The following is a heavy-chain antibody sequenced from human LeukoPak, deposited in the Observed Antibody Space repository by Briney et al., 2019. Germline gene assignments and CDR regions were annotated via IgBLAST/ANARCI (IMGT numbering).Heavy chain of an antibody. CDR3: ARDSTPGYSSSWYGY. CDR1: GFTLGGNRNS. D-gene: IGHD6-13*01. CDR2: IDSSGGYI. V-gene: IGHV3-21*01. Sequence: GGSLRLSCAASGFTLGGNRNSMNWVRQAPGKGLEWVSSIDSSGGYIYYADSVKGRFTISRDNAKNSVYLQMNSLRAEDTAVYYCARDSTPGYSSSWYGYWGQGTLVTVSS. J-gene: IGHJ4*02.